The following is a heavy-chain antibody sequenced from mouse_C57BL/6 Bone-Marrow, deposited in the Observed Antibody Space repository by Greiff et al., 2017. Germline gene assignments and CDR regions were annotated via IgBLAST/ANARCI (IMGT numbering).Heavy chain of an antibody. V-gene: IGHV8-5*01. D-gene: IGHD1-1*01. CDR3: AQMEDYYGSIDY. J-gene: IGHJ2*01. CDR2: IWWNDDN. Sequence: VKLMESGPGILQPSQTLSLTCSFSGFSLRTSNMGIGWIRQPSGKGLEWLAHIWWNDDNYYNPSLKSRLTISTDTSNNQVFLKIPSVDTADTATYYWAQMEDYYGSIDYWGQGTTLTVSS. CDR1: GFSLRTSNMG.